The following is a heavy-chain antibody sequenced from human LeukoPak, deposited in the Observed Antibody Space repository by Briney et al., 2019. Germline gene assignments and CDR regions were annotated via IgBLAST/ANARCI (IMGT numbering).Heavy chain of an antibody. D-gene: IGHD4-17*01. J-gene: IGHJ6*03. CDR2: IYSSGST. CDR3: ASTTTTDYSYFYYYLGV. CDR1: GGSISSYY. Sequence: SETLSLTCTVSGGSISSYYRSWIRQPPGKGLEWIGYIYSSGSTNYNPSLNSRVTISVDTSKNQFSLKLTSVTAADTAVYYCASTTTTDYSYFYYYLGVWGKGTTVTVSS. V-gene: IGHV4-4*09.